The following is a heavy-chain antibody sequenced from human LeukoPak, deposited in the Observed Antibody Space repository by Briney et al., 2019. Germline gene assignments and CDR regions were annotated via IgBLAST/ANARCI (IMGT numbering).Heavy chain of an antibody. D-gene: IGHD6-19*01. CDR2: ISAYNGNT. Sequence: GASVKVSCKTSGYTFTRYSISWVRQAPGQGLEWMGWISAYNGNTNYAQKLQGRVTMTTDTSTSTAYMELRSLRSDDTAVYYCATPGGSGWLGDAFDIWGQGTMVTVSS. V-gene: IGHV1-18*01. J-gene: IGHJ3*02. CDR3: ATPGGSGWLGDAFDI. CDR1: GYTFTRYS.